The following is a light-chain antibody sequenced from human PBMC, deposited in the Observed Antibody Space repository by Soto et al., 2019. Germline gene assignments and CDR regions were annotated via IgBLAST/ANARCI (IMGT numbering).Light chain of an antibody. V-gene: IGLV2-23*01. J-gene: IGLJ2*01. CDR3: FSYAGSSTHVV. CDR1: SSDVGSYNL. Sequence: QSALTQPASVSGSPGQSITISCTGTSSDVGSYNLVSWYQQHPGKAPKLMIYEGSKRPSGVSNRFSGSKSGNTASLTISGRQAEDAADYYCFSYAGSSTHVVFGGGTKLTVL. CDR2: EGS.